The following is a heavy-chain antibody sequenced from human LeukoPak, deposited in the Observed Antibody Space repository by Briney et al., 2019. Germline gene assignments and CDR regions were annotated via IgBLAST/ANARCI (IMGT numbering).Heavy chain of an antibody. CDR2: ISSSSSYI. CDR1: RFTFSTYW. D-gene: IGHD3-22*01. CDR3: ARVPENTPNYFDSRGALDY. V-gene: IGHV3-21*01. J-gene: IGHJ4*02. Sequence: GGSLRLSCAAFRFTFSTYWMHWVRQAPGKGLEWVSSISSSSSYIHYADSVKGRFTISRDNAKNTLYLQMNSLRAEDTAVYYCARVPENTPNYFDSRGALDYWGQGTLVTVSS.